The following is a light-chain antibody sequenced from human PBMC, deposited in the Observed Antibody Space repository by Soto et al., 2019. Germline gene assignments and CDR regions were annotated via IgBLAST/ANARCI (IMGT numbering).Light chain of an antibody. CDR3: QQYSSTPHT. Sequence: DIQMTQSPSTLSASVGDRVTITCRASQNIRTWLAWHQQKPGKAPRLLIYDASTLDSGVPSRFSGTGSGTDFTLIINRLEPEDFAVYYCQQYSSTPHTFGQGTKVDIK. CDR1: QNIRTW. CDR2: DAS. V-gene: IGKV1-5*01. J-gene: IGKJ2*01.